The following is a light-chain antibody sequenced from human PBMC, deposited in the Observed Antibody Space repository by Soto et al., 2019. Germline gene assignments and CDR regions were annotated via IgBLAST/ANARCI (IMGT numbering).Light chain of an antibody. CDR1: QGIGSD. Sequence: DIQMTQSPSSLSASGGDRVTITCRASQGIGSDLNWYQQKPGTAPKRLIYAASSLQSGVPSRFSGSGSGTEFTLTISSLQPEDFATYYGLQCQTYPWTFGQGTKVEIK. J-gene: IGKJ1*01. CDR3: LQCQTYPWT. V-gene: IGKV1-17*01. CDR2: AAS.